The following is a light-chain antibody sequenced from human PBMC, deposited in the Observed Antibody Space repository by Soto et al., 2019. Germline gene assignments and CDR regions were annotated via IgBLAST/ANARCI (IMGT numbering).Light chain of an antibody. J-gene: IGKJ5*01. CDR3: QHRTKWPTAIS. Sequence: IVLTQSPCALSLSPRKRATLSCRASQSVSAYLAWYQQKPGQAPRLLIYATSNRATDIPARFSGSRSGTDFTLTISTLEPEDFAVYYGQHRTKWPTAISFGQGTRLE. V-gene: IGKV3-11*01. CDR1: QSVSAY. CDR2: ATS.